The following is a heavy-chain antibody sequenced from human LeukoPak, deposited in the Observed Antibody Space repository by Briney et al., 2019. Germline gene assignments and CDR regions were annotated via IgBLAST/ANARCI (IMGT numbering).Heavy chain of an antibody. CDR2: IYPGDSDT. Sequence: GESLKISCKGSGYSFTSYWIGWVRQMPGKGLEWMGIIYPGDSDTRYSPSFQGQVTISADKSISTAYLQWSSLKASDTAMYYCARLRSTVVVPAAMDYWGQGTLVTVSS. D-gene: IGHD2-2*01. CDR3: ARLRSTVVVPAAMDY. J-gene: IGHJ4*02. CDR1: GYSFTSYW. V-gene: IGHV5-51*01.